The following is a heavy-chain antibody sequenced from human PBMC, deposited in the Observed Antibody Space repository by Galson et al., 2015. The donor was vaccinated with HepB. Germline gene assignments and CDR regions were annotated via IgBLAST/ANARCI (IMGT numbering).Heavy chain of an antibody. CDR3: ARRDSSGWHGFDY. CDR1: GGSISSSSYY. Sequence: SETLSLTCTVSGGSISSSSYYWGWIRQPPGRGLEWIGSIYYSGSTYYNPSLKSRVTISVDTSKNQFSLKLSSVTAADTAVYYCARRDSSGWHGFDYWGQGTLVTVSS. V-gene: IGHV4-39*01. CDR2: IYYSGST. D-gene: IGHD6-19*01. J-gene: IGHJ4*02.